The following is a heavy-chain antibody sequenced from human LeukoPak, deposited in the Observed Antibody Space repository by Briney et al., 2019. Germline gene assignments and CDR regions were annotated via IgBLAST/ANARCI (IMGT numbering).Heavy chain of an antibody. Sequence: GRSLRLSCAASGFTFSSYGMHWVRQAPCKGLEWVAVIWYDGSNKYYADSVKGRFTISRDSSKNTLYLQMNSLRAEDTAVYYCARGSEYYFDYWGQGTLVTVSS. V-gene: IGHV3-33*01. CDR1: GFTFSSYG. CDR2: IWYDGSNK. CDR3: ARGSEYYFDY. J-gene: IGHJ4*02.